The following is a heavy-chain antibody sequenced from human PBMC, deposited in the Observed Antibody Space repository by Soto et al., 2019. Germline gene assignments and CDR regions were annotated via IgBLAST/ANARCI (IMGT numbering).Heavy chain of an antibody. CDR1: GGTFSSYA. CDR2: IIPIFGTA. D-gene: IGHD3-22*01. Sequence: SVKVSCKASGGTFSSYAISWVRQAPGQGLEWMGGIIPIFGTANYAQKFQGRVTITADESTSTAYMELSSLRSEDTAVYYCARSTTNYDSSGYYLDYWGQGTLVTVSS. CDR3: ARSTTNYDSSGYYLDY. V-gene: IGHV1-69*13. J-gene: IGHJ4*02.